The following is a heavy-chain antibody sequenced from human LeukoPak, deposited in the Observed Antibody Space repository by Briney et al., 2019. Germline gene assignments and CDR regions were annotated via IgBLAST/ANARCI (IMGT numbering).Heavy chain of an antibody. Sequence: PGGSLRLSCAAAGFTFSNYGIHWVRQAPGKGLEWVAVISKDGSNKDYADSVKGRFIISRDNSKNTLYLQMNSLRAEDTAVYYCARDRSGIYDAFDIWGQGTMVTASS. CDR3: ARDRSGIYDAFDI. CDR2: ISKDGSNK. CDR1: GFTFSNYG. D-gene: IGHD1-14*01. J-gene: IGHJ3*02. V-gene: IGHV3-30*03.